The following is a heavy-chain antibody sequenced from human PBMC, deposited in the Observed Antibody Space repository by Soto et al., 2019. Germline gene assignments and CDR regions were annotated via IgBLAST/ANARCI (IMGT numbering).Heavy chain of an antibody. CDR1: GVSISSTNW. Sequence: QVQLQESGPGLVKPSGTLSLTCAVSGVSISSTNWWSWVRQPPGKGLEWIGEIYHSGNTNYNPAPKSRVTISVGKSKNQFSLKLSSVTAADTAVYFCARIAAAGTRFDYWGQGTLVTVSS. J-gene: IGHJ4*02. V-gene: IGHV4-4*02. CDR3: ARIAAAGTRFDY. D-gene: IGHD6-13*01. CDR2: IYHSGNT.